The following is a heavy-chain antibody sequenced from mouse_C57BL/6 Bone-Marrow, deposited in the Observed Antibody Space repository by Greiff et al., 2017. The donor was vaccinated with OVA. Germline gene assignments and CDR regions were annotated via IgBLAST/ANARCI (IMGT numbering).Heavy chain of an antibody. CDR3: ARDYGSSYYAMDY. CDR1: GYTFTSYW. D-gene: IGHD1-1*01. J-gene: IGHJ4*01. CDR2: IYPGSGST. Sequence: QVQLQQPGAELVKPGASVKMSCKASGYTFTSYWITWVKQRPGQGLEWIGDIYPGSGSTNYNEKFKSKATLTVDTSSSTAYMQLSSLTSEDSAVYYGARDYGSSYYAMDYWGQGTSVTVSS. V-gene: IGHV1-55*01.